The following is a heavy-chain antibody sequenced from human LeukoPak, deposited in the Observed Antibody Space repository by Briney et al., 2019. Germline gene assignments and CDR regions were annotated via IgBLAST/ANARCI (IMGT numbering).Heavy chain of an antibody. D-gene: IGHD3-10*01. CDR2: INHSGST. V-gene: IGHV4-34*01. Sequence: PSETLSLTCAVYGGSFSGYYWSWIRQPPGKGLEWIGEINHSGSTNYNPSLKSRVTISVDTSKNQFSLKLSSVTAADTAVYYCARGRAGYYGSGSYYNLYYFDYWGQGTLVTVSS. CDR1: GGSFSGYY. J-gene: IGHJ4*02. CDR3: ARGRAGYYGSGSYYNLYYFDY.